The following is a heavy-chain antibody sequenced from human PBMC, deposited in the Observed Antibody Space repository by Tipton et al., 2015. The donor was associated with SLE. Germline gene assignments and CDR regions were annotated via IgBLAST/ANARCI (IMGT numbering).Heavy chain of an antibody. Sequence: TLSLTCTLSGGSISSSDYFWNWIRQPAGKGLEWIGRIFTSRTTDYNPSLNSRVTMSVDASKNQFSLKLSSVTAADTAVYYCARDEGTYYSFSSNYPNAFDIWGQGTLVTVSS. CDR1: GGSISSSDYF. J-gene: IGHJ3*02. CDR2: IFTSRTT. D-gene: IGHD3-3*01. V-gene: IGHV4-61*02. CDR3: ARDEGTYYSFSSNYPNAFDI.